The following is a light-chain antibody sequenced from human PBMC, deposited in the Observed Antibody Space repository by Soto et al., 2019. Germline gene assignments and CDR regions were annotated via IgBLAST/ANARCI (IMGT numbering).Light chain of an antibody. CDR1: QSVNIY. Sequence: EIVMTQSPATLSVSPGERATLSCRASQSVNIYLAWYQQKPGRAPRLLIFGASSRATGIPARFSGSGSGTEFNLTISSLQSEDFAVYFCQQYDDWLRLTFGGGTKVDIK. V-gene: IGKV3D-15*01. CDR3: QQYDDWLRLT. J-gene: IGKJ4*01. CDR2: GAS.